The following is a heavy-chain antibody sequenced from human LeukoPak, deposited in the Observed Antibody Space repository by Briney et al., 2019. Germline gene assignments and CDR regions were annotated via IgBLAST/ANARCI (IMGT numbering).Heavy chain of an antibody. D-gene: IGHD3-22*01. Sequence: PSETLSLTCAVSGYSISSGDDWGWIRQPPGEGLEWIGSIYHGGSTYYNASLKSRFTISVDTSKNQFSLKLIPVTAADTDVYYCARHVRDSSGYYLHYFDYWGQGTLVTVSS. CDR3: ARHVRDSSGYYLHYFDY. CDR2: IYHGGST. J-gene: IGHJ4*02. V-gene: IGHV4-38-2*01. CDR1: GYSISSGDD.